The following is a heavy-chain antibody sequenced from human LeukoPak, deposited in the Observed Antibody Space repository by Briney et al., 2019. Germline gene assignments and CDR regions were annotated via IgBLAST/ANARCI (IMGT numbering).Heavy chain of an antibody. V-gene: IGHV6-1*01. CDR1: GDSVSSNSAA. Sequence: SQTLSLTCAISGDSVSSNSAAWNWIRQSPSRGLEWLGRTYYRSKWYNDYAVSVKSRITINPDTSKNQFSLQLNSVTPEDTAVYYCAREGHCSGGSCDYYYYGMDVWGQGTTVTVSS. J-gene: IGHJ6*02. D-gene: IGHD2-15*01. CDR3: AREGHCSGGSCDYYYYGMDV. CDR2: TYYRSKWYN.